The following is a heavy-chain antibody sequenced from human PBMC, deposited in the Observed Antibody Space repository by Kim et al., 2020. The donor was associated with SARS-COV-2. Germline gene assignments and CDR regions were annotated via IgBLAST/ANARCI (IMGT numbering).Heavy chain of an antibody. Sequence: AQKLQGRVTMTTDTSTSTAYMELRSLRSDDTAVYYCARDANVDTAWRDYWGQGTLVTVSS. J-gene: IGHJ4*02. CDR3: ARDANVDTAWRDY. D-gene: IGHD5-18*01. V-gene: IGHV1-18*01.